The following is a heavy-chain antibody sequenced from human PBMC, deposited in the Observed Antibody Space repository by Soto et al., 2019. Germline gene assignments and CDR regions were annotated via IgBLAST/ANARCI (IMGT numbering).Heavy chain of an antibody. Sequence: ASVRVSCKASNYTFSSYGTSWVRQAPGEALEWMGWISADNGDTNYAQKLQGRVTMTKDTSTSTAYMELRSLRSDDTAVYYCARDTVTTYPYFYYGMDVWGQGTTVTVSS. CDR1: NYTFSSYG. CDR3: ARDTVTTYPYFYYGMDV. J-gene: IGHJ6*02. D-gene: IGHD4-4*01. CDR2: ISADNGDT. V-gene: IGHV1-18*04.